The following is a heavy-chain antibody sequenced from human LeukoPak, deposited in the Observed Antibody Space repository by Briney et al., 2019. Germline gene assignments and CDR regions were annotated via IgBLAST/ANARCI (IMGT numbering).Heavy chain of an antibody. CDR2: IIPIFGTA. V-gene: IGHV1-69*13. CDR3: ARVEPYDFWSGYYNIDY. J-gene: IGHJ4*02. D-gene: IGHD3-3*01. Sequence: GASVKVSCKASGGTFSSYAISWVRQAPGQGLEWMGGIIPIFGTANYAQKFQGRVTITADESTSTAYMELSSLRSEDTAVYYCARVEPYDFWSGYYNIDYWGQGTLATVSS. CDR1: GGTFSSYA.